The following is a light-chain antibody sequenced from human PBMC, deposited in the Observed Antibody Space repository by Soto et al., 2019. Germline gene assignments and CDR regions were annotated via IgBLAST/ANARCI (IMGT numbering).Light chain of an antibody. V-gene: IGKV3-15*01. CDR1: QSVSSN. Sequence: EIVMTQSSATLSVSPGERATLSCRASQSVSSNLAWYQQKPGQALRLLIFDASTRATGIPARFSGSGSGTEFTLTISSLQSEDFAAYYCQQYNIWPFTFGPGTKVDIK. CDR3: QQYNIWPFT. J-gene: IGKJ3*01. CDR2: DAS.